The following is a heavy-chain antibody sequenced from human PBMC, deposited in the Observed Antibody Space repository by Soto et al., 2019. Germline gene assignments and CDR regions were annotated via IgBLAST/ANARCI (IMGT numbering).Heavy chain of an antibody. J-gene: IGHJ4*02. V-gene: IGHV6-1*01. Sequence: PSQTLSLTCAISGGSVSSNSAAWNWIRQSPSRGLEWLGRTYYRSKWYNDYAVSVKSRITINPDTSKNQLSLQLNSVTPEDTAVYYCARDGAKFTIFGVVIPPRGSYFDYWGQGTLVTVSS. D-gene: IGHD3-3*01. CDR1: GGSVSSNSAA. CDR2: TYYRSKWYN. CDR3: ARDGAKFTIFGVVIPPRGSYFDY.